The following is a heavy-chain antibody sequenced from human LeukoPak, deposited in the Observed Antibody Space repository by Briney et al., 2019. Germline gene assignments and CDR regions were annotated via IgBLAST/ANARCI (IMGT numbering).Heavy chain of an antibody. D-gene: IGHD6-13*01. CDR1: GYTFTGYY. V-gene: IGHV1-2*02. Sequence: ASVQVSCKASGYTFTGYYMHWVRQAAGQGLEWMGWINPNSGDTNNAQKSQGRVTMTSDTSISTAYMELSSLTSDDTAVYYCARAVAAIVNWFDPWGQGTLVTVSS. J-gene: IGHJ5*02. CDR2: INPNSGDT. CDR3: ARAVAAIVNWFDP.